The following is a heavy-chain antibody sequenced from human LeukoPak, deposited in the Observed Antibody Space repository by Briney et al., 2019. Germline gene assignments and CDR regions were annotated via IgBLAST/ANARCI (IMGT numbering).Heavy chain of an antibody. CDR1: GFTFSSYA. V-gene: IGHV3-30-3*01. CDR2: ISYDGNNK. CDR3: ARDSEGGRGSAGMDV. D-gene: IGHD6-19*01. J-gene: IGHJ6*02. Sequence: GGSLRLSCAASGFTFSSYAMHWVRQAPGKGLEWVAVISYDGNNKYYADSVKGRFTISRDNSKNTLYLQMNSLRAEDTAVYYCARDSEGGRGSAGMDVWGQGTTVTVSS.